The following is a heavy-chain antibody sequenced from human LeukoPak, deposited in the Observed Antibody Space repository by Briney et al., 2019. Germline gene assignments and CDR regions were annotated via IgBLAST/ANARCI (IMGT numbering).Heavy chain of an antibody. Sequence: PGGSLRLSCAASGFTFSSYWMNWVRQAPGKGLEWVANIKKDGSEKYYVDSVKGRFTISRDNSKNSLYLQMNSLRAEDTALYYCARFSSGGSGSYYNPFDYWGQGTLVTVSS. CDR3: ARFSSGGSGSYYNPFDY. J-gene: IGHJ4*02. CDR2: IKKDGSEK. D-gene: IGHD3-10*01. V-gene: IGHV3-7*01. CDR1: GFTFSSYW.